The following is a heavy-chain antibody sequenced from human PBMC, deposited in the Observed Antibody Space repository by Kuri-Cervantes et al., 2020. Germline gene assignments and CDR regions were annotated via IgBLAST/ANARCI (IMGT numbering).Heavy chain of an antibody. D-gene: IGHD3-22*01. Sequence: GESLKISCAASGFTFGNYNMNWVRQAPGKGLEWVSYISSSSSSIYYADSVKGRFTISRDNAKNSLYLQMNSLRAEDTAVYYCAKGRSSSGYYYYSDYWGQGTLVTVSS. CDR2: ISSSSSSI. CDR3: AKGRSSSGYYYYSDY. J-gene: IGHJ4*02. V-gene: IGHV3-48*01. CDR1: GFTFGNYN.